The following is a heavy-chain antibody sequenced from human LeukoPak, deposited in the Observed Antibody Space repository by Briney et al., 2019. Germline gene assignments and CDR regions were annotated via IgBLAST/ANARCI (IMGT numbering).Heavy chain of an antibody. CDR2: IYYSGST. J-gene: IGHJ3*02. CDR1: GGSISSYY. V-gene: IGHV4-59*08. D-gene: IGHD3-22*01. Sequence: SETLSLTCTVSGGSISSYYWSWIRQPPGKGLEWIGYIYYSGSTNYNPSLKSRVTISLDMTKNQFSLKLSSVTAADTAVYYCARHYPSYDSSGYYYDAFHIWGQGTMLTVSS. CDR3: ARHYPSYDSSGYYYDAFHI.